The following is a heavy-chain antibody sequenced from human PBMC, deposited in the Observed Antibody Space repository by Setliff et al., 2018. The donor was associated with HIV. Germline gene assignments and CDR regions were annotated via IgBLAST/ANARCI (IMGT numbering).Heavy chain of an antibody. Sequence: ASVKVSCKVSGYTFPDYYMQWVRQAPGKGLEWMGLIDPDRGDTVYAEKFQGRVSITADRSIDIAYMKLSNLRSEDTAMYFCAWGTQRPIDSWGQGTLVTVS. J-gene: IGHJ4*02. CDR3: AWGTQRPIDS. V-gene: IGHV1-69-2*01. CDR1: GYTFPDYY. CDR2: IDPDRGDT. D-gene: IGHD3-16*01.